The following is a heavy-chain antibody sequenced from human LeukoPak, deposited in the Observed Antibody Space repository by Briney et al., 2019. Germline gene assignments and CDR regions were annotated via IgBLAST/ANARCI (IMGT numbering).Heavy chain of an antibody. CDR2: INVHKGNT. CDR1: GYSFTSYD. Sequence: ASVKVSCKASGYSFTSYDINWVRQAPGQGLEWMGWINVHKGNTNYAEKLQGRVTMTTDTSTSTAYMELRSPRSDDTAVYYCARGSREGYTSSWYPGEYFQHWGQGTLVTVSS. D-gene: IGHD6-13*01. J-gene: IGHJ1*01. CDR3: ARGSREGYTSSWYPGEYFQH. V-gene: IGHV1-18*01.